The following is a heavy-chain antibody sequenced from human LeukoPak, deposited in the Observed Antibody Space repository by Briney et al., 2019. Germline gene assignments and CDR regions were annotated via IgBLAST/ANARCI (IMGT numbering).Heavy chain of an antibody. V-gene: IGHV3-23*01. Sequence: GGSLRLSCAASGFTFSNYDMSWVRQAPGKGLEWVSTISGSGGSTDYADSVKGRFTISRDNSRDTLYLQMNSLRAADTAVYSCAKAIGYSYGSYYYMDVWGKGTTVTVSS. J-gene: IGHJ6*03. CDR1: GFTFSNYD. CDR2: ISGSGGST. D-gene: IGHD5-18*01. CDR3: AKAIGYSYGSYYYMDV.